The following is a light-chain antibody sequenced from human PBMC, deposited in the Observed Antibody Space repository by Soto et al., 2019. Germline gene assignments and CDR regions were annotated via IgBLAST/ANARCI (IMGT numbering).Light chain of an antibody. Sequence: EIVLTQSPGTLSLSPGERATLSCRASQSLTNSFIAWYQQRPGQAPRLLIYGASSRATGIPDRFSGSGSGTDFTLTISRLEPEDFAVYYCRLYGSSRQTFGGGTKVDIK. CDR2: GAS. J-gene: IGKJ4*01. CDR3: RLYGSSRQT. V-gene: IGKV3-20*01. CDR1: QSLTNSF.